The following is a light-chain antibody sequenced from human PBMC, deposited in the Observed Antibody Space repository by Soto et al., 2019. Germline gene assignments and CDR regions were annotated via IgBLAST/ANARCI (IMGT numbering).Light chain of an antibody. CDR1: SSDVGGYNY. Sequence: QSALTQPPSASGSPGQSVTISCTGTSSDVGGYNYVSWYQQHPGKAPKLMIYEVSKRPSGVPDRFSGSKSGNTASLTVSGLQAEDEADYYCSSYARSNNLGVFGGGTQLTVL. CDR3: SSYARSNNLGV. J-gene: IGLJ2*01. V-gene: IGLV2-8*01. CDR2: EVS.